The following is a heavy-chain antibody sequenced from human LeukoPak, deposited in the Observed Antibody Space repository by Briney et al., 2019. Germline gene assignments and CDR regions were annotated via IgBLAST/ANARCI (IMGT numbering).Heavy chain of an antibody. D-gene: IGHD6-25*01. Sequence: GGSLRLSCADSGLTFSRYYMTWVRQAPGKGLEWVANINPDGSEKNYVDSVKGRFIISRDNAKNSLYLQMNTLRAEDTAVYFCARAGVYGSGRYWFDYWGQGTLVTVPS. CDR1: GLTFSRYY. CDR3: ARAGVYGSGRYWFDY. J-gene: IGHJ4*02. V-gene: IGHV3-7*03. CDR2: INPDGSEK.